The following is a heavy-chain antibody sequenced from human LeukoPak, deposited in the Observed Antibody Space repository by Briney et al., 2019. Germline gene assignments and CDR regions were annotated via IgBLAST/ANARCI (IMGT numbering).Heavy chain of an antibody. V-gene: IGHV4-4*07. CDR3: ARDPGMATIDYFDY. D-gene: IGHD5-24*01. CDR2: IYTSGST. CDR1: GGSISSYY. J-gene: IGHJ4*02. Sequence: SETLSLTCTVSGGSISSYYWSWIRQPAGKGLEWIGRIYTSGSTNYNPSLKSRVTMSVDTSKNQFSLKLSSVTAADTAVYYCARDPGMATIDYFDYWGQGTLVTVSS.